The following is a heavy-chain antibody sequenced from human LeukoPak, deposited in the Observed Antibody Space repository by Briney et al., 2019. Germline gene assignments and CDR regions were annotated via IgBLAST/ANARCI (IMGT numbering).Heavy chain of an antibody. Sequence: GASVKVSCKASGYTFTSYYMHWVRQAPGQGLEWMGIINPSGGSTSYAQKFQGRVTMTRDTSTSTVYMELSSLGSEDTAVYYCARDFPVRLVGAYNWFDPWGQGTLVTVSS. D-gene: IGHD6-19*01. V-gene: IGHV1-46*01. J-gene: IGHJ5*02. CDR3: ARDFPVRLVGAYNWFDP. CDR2: INPSGGST. CDR1: GYTFTSYY.